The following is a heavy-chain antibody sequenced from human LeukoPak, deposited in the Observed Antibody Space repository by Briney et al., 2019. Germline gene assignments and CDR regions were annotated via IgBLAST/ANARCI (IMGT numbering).Heavy chain of an antibody. CDR2: IYYSGST. D-gene: IGHD3-10*01. J-gene: IGHJ4*02. CDR3: ARESDGSGSYYNDY. Sequence: SETLSLTCTVSGGSISSSSYYWGWIRQPPGKGLEWIVSIYYSGSTYYNPSLKSRVTISVDTSKNQFSLKLSSVTAADTAVYYCARESDGSGSYYNDYWGQGTLVTVSS. CDR1: GGSISSSSYY. V-gene: IGHV4-39*07.